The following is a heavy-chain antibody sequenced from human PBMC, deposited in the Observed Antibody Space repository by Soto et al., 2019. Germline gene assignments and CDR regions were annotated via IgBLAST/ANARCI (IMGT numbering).Heavy chain of an antibody. CDR1: GGSIGSRGYY. D-gene: IGHD2-2*01. Sequence: QLQLQESGPGLVKPSETLSLTCTVSGGSIGSRGYYWGWIRQPPGKGLEGIGSVFYSGSAYSNPSLKRRVTISLDMSNTQFSLRLSSVTAADTAFYYCARRQLTDIAVPAAICADDGFDIWGQGTMVTVSS. CDR2: VFYSGSA. V-gene: IGHV4-39*01. CDR3: ARRQLTDIAVPAAICADDGFDI. J-gene: IGHJ3*02.